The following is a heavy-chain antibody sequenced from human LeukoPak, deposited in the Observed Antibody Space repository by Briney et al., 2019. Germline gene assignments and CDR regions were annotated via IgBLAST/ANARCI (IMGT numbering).Heavy chain of an antibody. Sequence: GGSLRLSCAASGFTFSSYAMSWVRQAPGKGLEWVSAISGSGGSTYYADSVKGRFTISRDNSKNTLYLRMNSLRAEDTAVYYCAKVSGLTAAAGSDYWGQGTLVTVSS. V-gene: IGHV3-23*01. CDR2: ISGSGGST. CDR1: GFTFSSYA. CDR3: AKVSGLTAAAGSDY. D-gene: IGHD6-13*01. J-gene: IGHJ4*02.